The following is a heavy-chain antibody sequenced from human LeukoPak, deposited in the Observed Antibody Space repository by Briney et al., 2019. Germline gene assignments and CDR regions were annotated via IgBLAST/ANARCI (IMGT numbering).Heavy chain of an antibody. D-gene: IGHD3-22*01. J-gene: IGHJ4*02. V-gene: IGHV1-18*01. CDR3: ARDPYYYDSSGPLPLDY. CDR1: GYTFTSYG. CDR2: ISAYNGNT. Sequence: ASVKVSCKASGYTFTSYGISWVRQAPGQGLEWMGWISAYNGNTNYAQKLQGRVTMTTDTSTSTAYMELRSLRSDDTAVYYCARDPYYYDSSGPLPLDYWGQGTLVTVSS.